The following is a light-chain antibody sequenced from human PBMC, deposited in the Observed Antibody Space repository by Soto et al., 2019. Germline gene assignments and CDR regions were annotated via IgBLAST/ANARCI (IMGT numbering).Light chain of an antibody. CDR1: QSVTSSY. V-gene: IGKV3-20*01. J-gene: IGKJ3*01. CDR3: QQYDSAPFT. CDR2: GAT. Sequence: EIVLTQSPGTLSVSPGGTATLSCRASQSVTSSYLAWYQQQPGQAPRLLIYGATSRATGIPDRFSGSGSGIDFTLTISSLEPEDLAVYFCQQYDSAPFTFGPGTKVEI.